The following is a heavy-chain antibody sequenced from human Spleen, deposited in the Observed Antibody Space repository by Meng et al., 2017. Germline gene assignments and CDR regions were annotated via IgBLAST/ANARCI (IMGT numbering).Heavy chain of an antibody. Sequence: ASVKVSCKASGYTFTGYYMHWVRQAPGQGLEWMGRINPNSGGTNYAQKFQGRVTMTRDTSISTAYMELSRLRSDDTAVYYCATADSLSPGYCSSTSCYALFDYWGQGTLVTVSS. D-gene: IGHD2-2*01. J-gene: IGHJ4*02. CDR1: GYTFTGYY. V-gene: IGHV1-2*06. CDR2: INPNSGGT. CDR3: ATADSLSPGYCSSTSCYALFDY.